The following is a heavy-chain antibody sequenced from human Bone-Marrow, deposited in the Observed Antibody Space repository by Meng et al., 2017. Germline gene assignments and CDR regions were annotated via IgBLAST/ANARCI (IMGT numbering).Heavy chain of an antibody. D-gene: IGHD1-26*01. CDR3: ARVVWGY. CDR1: VFPFNSKA. J-gene: IGHJ4*02. V-gene: IGHV3-30*01. Sequence: RVVPWRGVVQPGRSLMLSCAASVFPFNSKAMHWVRQAPGKGLEWVAVISYDGSNKYYSDSVKGRFTISRDNSKNTLYLQMNSLRAEDTAVYYCARVVWGYWGQGTLVTVSS. CDR2: ISYDGSNK.